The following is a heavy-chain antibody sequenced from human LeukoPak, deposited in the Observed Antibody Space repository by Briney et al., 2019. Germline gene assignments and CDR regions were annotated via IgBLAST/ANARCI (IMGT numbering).Heavy chain of an antibody. Sequence: GASLRLSCAASGFTFSSFGMSWVRQAPGKGLEWVSTISGTGGRTHYADSVKGRFTISRDNSKNTLYLQMSSLRAEDTAVYYCAKESPVVTLADYWGQGTLVTVSS. CDR3: AKESPVVTLADY. J-gene: IGHJ4*02. V-gene: IGHV3-23*01. D-gene: IGHD2-21*02. CDR1: GFTFSSFG. CDR2: ISGTGGRT.